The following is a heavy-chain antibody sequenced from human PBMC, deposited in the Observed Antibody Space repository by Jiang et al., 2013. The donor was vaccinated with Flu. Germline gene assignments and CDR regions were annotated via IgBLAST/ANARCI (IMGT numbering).Heavy chain of an antibody. CDR2: ISGSGNRT. CDR1: GSTFSRSA. V-gene: IGHV3-23*01. CDR3: AKGLYADGLDV. J-gene: IGHJ6*02. Sequence: VQLLESGGGLVQPGGSLRLSCAASGSTFSRSAMSWVRQAPGKGLEWVSGISGSGNRTYYADSVKGRYTISRDNPRNTLYLQVNSVKVDDTGLFYCAKGLYADGLDVWGQGTTVTVSS. D-gene: IGHD2-8*01.